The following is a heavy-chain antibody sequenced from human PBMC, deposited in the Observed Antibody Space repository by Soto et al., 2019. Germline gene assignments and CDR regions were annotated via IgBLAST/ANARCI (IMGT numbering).Heavy chain of an antibody. Sequence: GESLKISCKGSGYSFTSYWISWVRQMPGKGLEWMGRIDPSDSYTNYSPSFQGHVTISADKSISTAYLQWSSLKASDTAMYYCARRAYYYDSSGYYMGGFDYWGQGTLVTVSS. CDR3: ARRAYYYDSSGYYMGGFDY. CDR1: GYSFTSYW. D-gene: IGHD3-22*01. J-gene: IGHJ4*02. V-gene: IGHV5-10-1*01. CDR2: IDPSDSYT.